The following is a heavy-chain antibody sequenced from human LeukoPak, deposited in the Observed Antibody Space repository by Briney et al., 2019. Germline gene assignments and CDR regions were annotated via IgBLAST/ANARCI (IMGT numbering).Heavy chain of an antibody. D-gene: IGHD3-9*01. CDR3: ARECGLRYFDWSLLDYGMDV. J-gene: IGHJ6*02. V-gene: IGHV3-21*01. CDR2: ISSSSSYI. CDR1: GFTFSSYS. Sequence: GRSLRLSCAASGFTFSSYSMNWVRQAPGKGLEWVSSISSSSSYIYYADSVKGRFTISRDNAKNSLYLQMNSLRAEDTAVYYCARECGLRYFDWSLLDYGMDVWGQRTTVTVSS.